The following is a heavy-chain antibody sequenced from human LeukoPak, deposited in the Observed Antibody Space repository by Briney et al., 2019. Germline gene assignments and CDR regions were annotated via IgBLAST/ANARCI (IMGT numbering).Heavy chain of an antibody. D-gene: IGHD1-26*01. CDR2: VGGGNDR. V-gene: IGHV3-23*01. CDR1: GFRFYIYG. J-gene: IGHJ4*02. Sequence: PGGPLRLFCVGSGFRFYIYGMRGLRAAPGKGVEWVSSVGGGNDRHYADSVKGRFTGSRDDAKNNFYLQMNRLRSGDTAVYFCAKDATPMNSIWDHFDSWGQGTLVTVSP. CDR3: AKDATPMNSIWDHFDS.